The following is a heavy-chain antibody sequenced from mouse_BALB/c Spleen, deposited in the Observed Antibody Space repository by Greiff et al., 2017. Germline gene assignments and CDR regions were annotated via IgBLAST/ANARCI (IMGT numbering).Heavy chain of an antibody. J-gene: IGHJ3*01. CDR3: ARQGDGSWFAY. CDR2: INSNGGST. CDR1: GFTFSSYG. D-gene: IGHD2-3*01. Sequence: EVQLQESGGGLVQPGGSLKLSCAASGFTFSSYGMSWVRQTPDKRLELVATINSNGGSTYYPDSVKGRFTISRDNAKNTLYLQMSSLKSEDTAMYYCARQGDGSWFAYWGQGTLVTVSA. V-gene: IGHV5-6-3*01.